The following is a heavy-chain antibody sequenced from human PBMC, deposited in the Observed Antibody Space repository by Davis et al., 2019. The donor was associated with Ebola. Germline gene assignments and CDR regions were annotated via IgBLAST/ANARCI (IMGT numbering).Heavy chain of an antibody. J-gene: IGHJ4*02. V-gene: IGHV3-21*04. CDR2: ISSGGHDT. CDR1: GFTFSRHS. CDR3: ARRADY. Sequence: GGSLRLSCGASGFTFSRHSMNWVRQAPGKGLEWIAFISSGGHDTYYADSVRGRFTISRDNAKNSLYLQMNSLRAEDTAVYYCARRADYWGQGTLVTVSS.